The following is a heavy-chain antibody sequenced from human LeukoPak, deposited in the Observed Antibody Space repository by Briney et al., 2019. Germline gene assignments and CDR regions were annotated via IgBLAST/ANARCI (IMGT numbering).Heavy chain of an antibody. Sequence: GGSLRLSCAASGFTFSNAWMSWARQAPGKGLEWVSAISGSGGSTYYADSVKGRFTISRDNSKNTLYLQMNSLRAEDTAVYYCAKEGHSGSYDDAFDIWGQGTMVTVSS. CDR3: AKEGHSGSYDDAFDI. CDR2: ISGSGGST. J-gene: IGHJ3*02. V-gene: IGHV3-23*01. CDR1: GFTFSNAW. D-gene: IGHD1-26*01.